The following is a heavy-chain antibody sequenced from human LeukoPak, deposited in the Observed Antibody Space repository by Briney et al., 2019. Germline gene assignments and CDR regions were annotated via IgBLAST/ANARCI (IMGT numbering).Heavy chain of an antibody. D-gene: IGHD1-7*01. J-gene: IGHJ4*02. CDR2: INHSGST. CDR1: GGSFSGYY. V-gene: IGHV4-34*01. CDR3: ASQDWNFAYFDY. Sequence: SETLSLTCAVYGGSFSGYYWSWIRQPPGEGLEWIGEINHSGSTNYNPSLKSRVTISIDTSKNQFSLKLTSVTAADTAVYYCASQDWNFAYFDYWSQGTLVTVSS.